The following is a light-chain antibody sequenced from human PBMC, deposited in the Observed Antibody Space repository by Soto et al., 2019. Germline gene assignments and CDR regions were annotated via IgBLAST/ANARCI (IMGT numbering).Light chain of an antibody. CDR1: QSISVY. V-gene: IGKV1-39*01. CDR3: QQSFSVPYT. CDR2: TAS. Sequence: DIQMPQSPSSLSASVGDRVTITCRASQSISVYLNWFQQTPGRAPKLLIYTASNLQSGVPSRFSGSGSGTDFTLTISSLQPEDFATYYCQQSFSVPYTFGQGTKLAI. J-gene: IGKJ2*01.